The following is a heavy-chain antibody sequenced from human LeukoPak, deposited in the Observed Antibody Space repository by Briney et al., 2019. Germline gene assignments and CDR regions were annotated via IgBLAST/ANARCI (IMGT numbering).Heavy chain of an antibody. CDR1: GYTFTSYY. Sequence: ASVKVSCKASGYTFTSYYMHWVRQAPGQGHEWMGIINPSGGSTSYAQKFQGRVTMTRDTSTSTVYMELSSLRSEDTAVYYCARDQAFVVVVAATSYYFDYRGQGTLVTVSS. J-gene: IGHJ4*02. CDR3: ARDQAFVVVVAATSYYFDY. V-gene: IGHV1-46*01. CDR2: INPSGGST. D-gene: IGHD2-15*01.